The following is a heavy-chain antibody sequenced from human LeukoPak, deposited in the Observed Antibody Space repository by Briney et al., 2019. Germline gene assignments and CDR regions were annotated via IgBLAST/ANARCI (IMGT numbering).Heavy chain of an antibody. CDR3: ARDSSGWFVPFDY. J-gene: IGHJ4*02. CDR2: ISISSSYI. D-gene: IGHD6-19*01. Sequence: GGSLRLSCAASGFTLRSYSMNWVRQAPGKGLDGVSSISISSSYIYYADSVKGRFTIYRDNPKNSLFLQMNSLRAEDTALYYCARDSSGWFVPFDYWGQGTLVTVSS. CDR1: GFTLRSYS. V-gene: IGHV3-21*01.